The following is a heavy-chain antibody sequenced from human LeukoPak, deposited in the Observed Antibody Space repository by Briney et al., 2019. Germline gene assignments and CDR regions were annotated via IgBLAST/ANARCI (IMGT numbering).Heavy chain of an antibody. Sequence: GGSLRLSCAASGFTFSTYWMHWVRQAPGKGLVWVSRINSDGSTTSYADSVKGRFTISRDNAKYTLYLQMNSLRAEDTAVYYCGRGRYYAMDVWGQGTTVTVSS. CDR2: INSDGSTT. CDR1: GFTFSTYW. J-gene: IGHJ6*02. V-gene: IGHV3-74*01. CDR3: GRGRYYAMDV.